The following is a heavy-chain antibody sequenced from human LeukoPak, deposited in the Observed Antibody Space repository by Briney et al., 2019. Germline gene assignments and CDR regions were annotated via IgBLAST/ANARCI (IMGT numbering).Heavy chain of an antibody. CDR2: INHSGST. V-gene: IGHV4-34*01. CDR3: ARNTPFSLIVVVRNYYYYMDV. J-gene: IGHJ6*03. D-gene: IGHD3-22*01. CDR1: GGSFSGYY. Sequence: SETLSLTCAVYGGSFSGYYCSWIRQPPGKGLEWLGEINHSGSTNYNPSLKSRVTISVDTSKNQFSLKLSSVTAADTAVYYCARNTPFSLIVVVRNYYYYMDVWGKGTTVTVSS.